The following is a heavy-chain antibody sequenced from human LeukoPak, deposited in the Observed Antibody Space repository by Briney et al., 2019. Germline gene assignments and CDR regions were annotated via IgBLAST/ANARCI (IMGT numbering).Heavy chain of an antibody. CDR2: ISYDGSNK. J-gene: IGHJ4*02. V-gene: IGHV3-30-3*01. D-gene: IGHD3-3*01. Sequence: GGSLRLSCAASGFTFSSYAMHWVRQAPGKGLEWVAVISYDGSNKYYADSVKGRFTISRDNSKNTLYLQMNSLRAEDTAVYYCARHTNDFWSGYYYFDYWGQGTLVTVSS. CDR1: GFTFSSYA. CDR3: ARHTNDFWSGYYYFDY.